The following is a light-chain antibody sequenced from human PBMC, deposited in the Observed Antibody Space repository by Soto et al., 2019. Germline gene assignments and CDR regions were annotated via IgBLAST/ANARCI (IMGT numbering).Light chain of an antibody. CDR1: SSDVGAYNY. Sequence: QSVLTQPASVSGSPGQSITISCTGTSSDVGAYNYVSWFQQYPGKAPKLLIYEVSYRPSGVSVRFSGSKSGNTASLTISGLQAEDEADFYCSSFTSSSTWVFGGGTKVTVL. J-gene: IGLJ3*02. CDR2: EVS. CDR3: SSFTSSSTWV. V-gene: IGLV2-14*01.